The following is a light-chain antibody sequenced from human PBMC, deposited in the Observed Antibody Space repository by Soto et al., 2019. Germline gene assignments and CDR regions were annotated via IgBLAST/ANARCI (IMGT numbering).Light chain of an antibody. V-gene: IGKV1-39*01. J-gene: IGKJ2*01. CDR3: QQSYSSPRT. Sequence: DIQMTQSPSSLSASVGDRVIISCRASQRISNYLNWYQQKPGKAPKLLIYAASSLQSGVPLRFRGSGSGTDFTLTISSLQPEYFATYYCQQSYSSPRTFGQGTKLEIK. CDR1: QRISNY. CDR2: AAS.